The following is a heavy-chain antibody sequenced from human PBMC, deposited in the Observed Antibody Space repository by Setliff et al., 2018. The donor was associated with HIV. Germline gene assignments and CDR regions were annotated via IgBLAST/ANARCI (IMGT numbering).Heavy chain of an antibody. CDR1: GGSFTDIGGSFTDYY. V-gene: IGHV4-34*01. CDR3: ARHRYYDILFDP. CDR2: INHSGST. D-gene: IGHD3-9*01. Sequence: PSETLSLTCAVFGGSFTDIGGSFTDYYWIWIRQPPGKGLEWIWEINHSGSTHYNPSLKSRFTILVDSSRNQFSLRLSSVTAADTAVYYCARHRYYDILFDPWGQGTLVTVSS. J-gene: IGHJ5*02.